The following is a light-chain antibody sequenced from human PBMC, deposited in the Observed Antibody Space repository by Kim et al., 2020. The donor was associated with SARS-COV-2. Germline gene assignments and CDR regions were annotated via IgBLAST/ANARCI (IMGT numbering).Light chain of an antibody. V-gene: IGLV2-11*01. CDR3: CSYAGSYGVV. CDR1: SSDVGGYNY. Sequence: GQAVTIACTGTSSDVGGYNYVSWYQKHPGKAPKPMIYDVSKRPSGVPDRFSGSKSGNTASLTISGLQAEDEAEYYCCSYAGSYGVVFGGGTQLTVL. CDR2: DVS. J-gene: IGLJ2*01.